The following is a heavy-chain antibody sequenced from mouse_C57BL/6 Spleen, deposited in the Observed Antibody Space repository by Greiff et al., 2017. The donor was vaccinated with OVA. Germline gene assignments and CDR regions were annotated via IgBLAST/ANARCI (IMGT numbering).Heavy chain of an antibody. CDR2: IYPSDSET. J-gene: IGHJ2*01. Sequence: VQLQQPGAELVRPGSSVKLSCKASGYTFTSYWMDWVKQRPGQGLEWIGNIYPSDSETHYNQKFKDKATLTVDKSSSTAYMRLSSLTSEDSAVDYCARSAGSREGYFDYWGQGTTLTVSS. V-gene: IGHV1-61*01. D-gene: IGHD6-1*01. CDR3: ARSAGSREGYFDY. CDR1: GYTFTSYW.